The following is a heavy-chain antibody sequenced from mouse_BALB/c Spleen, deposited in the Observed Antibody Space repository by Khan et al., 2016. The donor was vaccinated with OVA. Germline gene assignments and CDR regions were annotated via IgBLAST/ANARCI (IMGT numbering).Heavy chain of an antibody. CDR3: ARDGSRYNYAMDY. V-gene: IGHV3-2*02. Sequence: EGQLQESGPGLVKPSQSLSLTCTVTGYSITSDYAWNWIRQFPGNKLEWMGYISYSGSTNYNPSLKSRISITRDTSKNQFFLQLNSVTTEDTATYYCARDGSRYNYAMDYWGQGTSVTVSS. D-gene: IGHD2-3*01. J-gene: IGHJ4*01. CDR1: GYSITSDYA. CDR2: ISYSGST.